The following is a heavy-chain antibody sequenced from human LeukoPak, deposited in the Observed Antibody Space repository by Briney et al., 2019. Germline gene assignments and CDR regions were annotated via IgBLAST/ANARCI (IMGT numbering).Heavy chain of an antibody. D-gene: IGHD2-15*01. CDR1: GYTFTVYY. V-gene: IGHV1-2*02. Sequence: ASVKVSCKASGYTFTVYYIHWVRQAPGQGPEWMGWINPNSGGTKYAEKFQGRVTMTRDTSISTAYMEVGRLTSDDTAVYCCARDDCSGGSCYRTWGQGTLVTVSS. CDR2: INPNSGGT. CDR3: ARDDCSGGSCYRT. J-gene: IGHJ4*02.